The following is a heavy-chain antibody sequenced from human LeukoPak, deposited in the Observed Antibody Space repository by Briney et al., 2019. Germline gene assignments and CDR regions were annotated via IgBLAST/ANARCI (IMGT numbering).Heavy chain of an antibody. CDR1: GYTFTTYS. Sequence: ASVKVSCKTSGYTFTTYSITWVRQAPGQGLEWMGWISTDIGITVYAQRLQGRVTMTTDRSTSTAYMELRSLRYDDTAVYYCARVVADTAMVTDWYFDLWGRGTLVTVSS. CDR3: ARVVADTAMVTDWYFDL. J-gene: IGHJ2*01. D-gene: IGHD5-18*01. CDR2: ISTDIGIT. V-gene: IGHV1-18*04.